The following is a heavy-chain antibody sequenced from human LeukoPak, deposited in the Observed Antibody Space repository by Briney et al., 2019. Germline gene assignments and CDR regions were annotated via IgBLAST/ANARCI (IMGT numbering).Heavy chain of an antibody. CDR2: ISGSGGST. D-gene: IGHD3-22*01. J-gene: IGHJ4*02. Sequence: LAGGSLRLSCAASGFTFSSYAMRWVRQAPGKGLEWVSAISGSGGSTYYADSVKGRFTISRDNSKNALYLQMNSLRAEDTAVYYCAKGAADYYDSSGYYGIDYWGQGTLVTVSS. CDR1: GFTFSSYA. CDR3: AKGAADYYDSSGYYGIDY. V-gene: IGHV3-23*01.